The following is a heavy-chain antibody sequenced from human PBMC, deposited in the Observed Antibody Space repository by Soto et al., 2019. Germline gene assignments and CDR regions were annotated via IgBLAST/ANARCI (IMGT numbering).Heavy chain of an antibody. J-gene: IGHJ4*02. CDR3: AEGTAGATWDMAY. CDR1: GFTFSSFA. CDR2: LTGSGDST. D-gene: IGHD1-26*01. Sequence: EVQLLESGGGLVQPGGSLRLSCAASGFTFSSFAMTWVRQAPGKGLEWVSSLTGSGDSTYYADSVKGRFTISRDNSKNKLYLQKNHPEGDGPAPFYLAEGTAGATWDMAYWGQGTLVTVSS. V-gene: IGHV3-23*01.